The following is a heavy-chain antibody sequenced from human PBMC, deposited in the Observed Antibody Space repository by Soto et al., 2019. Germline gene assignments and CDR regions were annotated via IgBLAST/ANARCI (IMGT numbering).Heavy chain of an antibody. Sequence: SETLSLTCTVSGGSISSYYWSWIRQPPGKGLEWIGYIYYSGSTNYNPSLKSRVTISVDTSKNQFSLKLSFVTAADTAVYYCARGDQWLRLGYWGQGALVTVSS. CDR3: ARGDQWLRLGY. D-gene: IGHD5-12*01. J-gene: IGHJ4*02. CDR1: GGSISSYY. V-gene: IGHV4-59*01. CDR2: IYYSGST.